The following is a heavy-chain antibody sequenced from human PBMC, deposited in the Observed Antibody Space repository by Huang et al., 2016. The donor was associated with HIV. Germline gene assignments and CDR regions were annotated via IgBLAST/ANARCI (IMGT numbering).Heavy chain of an antibody. CDR1: GFTFSNSA. CDR3: AKDRGDGYSGYDYDY. D-gene: IGHD5-12*01. J-gene: IGHJ4*02. V-gene: IGHV3-23*01. CDR2: ISGSSGTI. Sequence: EVQLWESGGTLVQPGGSLRLSCGSSGFTFSNSAVSWVRQAPGKGVEWVSFISGSSGTIYYAGSVKGRLTSARDKVKKTVYLQMNSLRVEDAAVYYCAKDRGDGYSGYDYDYWGQGTLVTVSS.